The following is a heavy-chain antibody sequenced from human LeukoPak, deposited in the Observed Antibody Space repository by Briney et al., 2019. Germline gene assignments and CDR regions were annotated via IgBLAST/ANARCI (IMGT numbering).Heavy chain of an antibody. CDR2: ISYDGSNK. Sequence: PGGSLRLSCAASGFTFSSYGMHWVRQAPGKGLEWVAVISYDGSNKYYADSVKGRFTISRDNSKNTLYLQMNSLRAEDTAVYYCAKDRGPSYGGTPDYYYYGMDVWGQGTLVTVSS. J-gene: IGHJ6*02. CDR3: AKDRGPSYGGTPDYYYYGMDV. V-gene: IGHV3-30*18. CDR1: GFTFSSYG. D-gene: IGHD4-23*01.